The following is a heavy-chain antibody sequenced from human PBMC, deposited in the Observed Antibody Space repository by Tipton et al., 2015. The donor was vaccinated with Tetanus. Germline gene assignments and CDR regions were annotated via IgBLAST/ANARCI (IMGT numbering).Heavy chain of an antibody. V-gene: IGHV3-53*01. J-gene: IGHJ6*02. CDR2: IYSDGNT. D-gene: IGHD3-22*01. CDR1: GFTVSSNY. Sequence: SLRLSCAASGFTVSSNYMSWVRQAPGKGLEWVSVIYSDGNTYYADSVKGRFTISRDNSKNTLYLQMNGLRAEDTAVYYCAGDSDDSSGYYYYYYGMDVWGQGTTVTVSS. CDR3: AGDSDDSSGYYYYYYGMDV.